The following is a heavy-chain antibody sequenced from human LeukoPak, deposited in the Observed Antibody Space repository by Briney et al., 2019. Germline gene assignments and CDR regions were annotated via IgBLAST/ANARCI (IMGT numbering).Heavy chain of an antibody. CDR3: ASGYSYGYDY. CDR1: GFTSSSYA. Sequence: GGSLRLSCAASGFTSSSYAMSWVRQAPGKGLEWVAVISYDGSNKYYADSVKGRFTISRDNAKNSLYLQMNSLRAEDTAVYYCASGYSYGYDYWGQGTLVTVSS. J-gene: IGHJ4*02. V-gene: IGHV3-30*04. D-gene: IGHD5-18*01. CDR2: ISYDGSNK.